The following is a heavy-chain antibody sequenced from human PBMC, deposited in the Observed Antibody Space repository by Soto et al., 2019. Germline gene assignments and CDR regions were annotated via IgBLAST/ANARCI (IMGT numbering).Heavy chain of an antibody. CDR2: IYHSGST. J-gene: IGHJ6*02. CDR3: ARDRFGVTGFYYYGMDV. CDR1: GGSISSSNW. D-gene: IGHD3-3*01. Sequence: SETLSLTCAVSGGSISSSNWWSWVRQPPGKGLEWIGEIYHSGSTNYNPSLKSRVTISVDTSKNQFSLKLSSVTAADTAVYYCARDRFGVTGFYYYGMDVWGQGTTVTVSS. V-gene: IGHV4-4*02.